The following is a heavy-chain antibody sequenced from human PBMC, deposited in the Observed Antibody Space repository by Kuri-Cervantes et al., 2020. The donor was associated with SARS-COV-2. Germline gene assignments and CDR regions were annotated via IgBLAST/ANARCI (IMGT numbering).Heavy chain of an antibody. D-gene: IGHD6-13*01. Sequence: SETLSLTCSVSGGSISSHYWSWIRQPPGKGLEWIGYIYYRGSTNYNPPLKSRVTMSVDTSKNQFSLKLSSVTAADTAVYYCARGGNIAAAGTFYYYYMDVWGKGTTVTVSS. V-gene: IGHV4-59*11. CDR3: ARGGNIAAAGTFYYYYMDV. CDR2: IYYRGST. CDR1: GGSISSHY. J-gene: IGHJ6*03.